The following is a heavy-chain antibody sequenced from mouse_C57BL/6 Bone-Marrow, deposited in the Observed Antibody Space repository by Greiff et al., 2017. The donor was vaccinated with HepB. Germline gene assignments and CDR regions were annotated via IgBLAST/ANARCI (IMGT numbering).Heavy chain of an antibody. CDR3: ASENYYGSSPYAMDY. CDR1: GYTFTSYW. Sequence: QVQLKQPGAELVKPGASVKLSCKASGYTFTSYWMQWVKQRPGQGLEWIGEIDPSDSYTNYNQKFKGKATLTVDTSSSTAYMQLSSLTSEDSAVYYCASENYYGSSPYAMDYWGQGTSVTVSS. CDR2: IDPSDSYT. J-gene: IGHJ4*01. V-gene: IGHV1-50*01. D-gene: IGHD1-1*01.